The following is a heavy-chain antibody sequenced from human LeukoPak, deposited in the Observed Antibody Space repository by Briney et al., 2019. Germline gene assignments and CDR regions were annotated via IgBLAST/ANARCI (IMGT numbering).Heavy chain of an antibody. D-gene: IGHD6-19*01. J-gene: IGHJ4*02. CDR3: ARRAYSSGYYYFDY. Sequence: PSETLSLTCTVSGGSMSSYYWSWIRQPPGKGLEWIGYIFYSGSTNYNPSLKSRVTLSVDTSKNQFSLKLGSVTAADTAAYYCARRAYSSGYYYFDYWGQGTQVTVSS. V-gene: IGHV4-59*08. CDR1: GGSMSSYY. CDR2: IFYSGST.